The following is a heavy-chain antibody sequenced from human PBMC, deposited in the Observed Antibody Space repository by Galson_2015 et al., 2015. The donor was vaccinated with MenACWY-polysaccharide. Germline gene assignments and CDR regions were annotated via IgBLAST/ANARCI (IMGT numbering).Heavy chain of an antibody. CDR1: ALTFSSYW. CDR2: INLDGRDK. Sequence: SLRLACAASALTFSSYWMSWVRQAPGKGLEWVANINLDGRDKYYVDSVRGRFTISRDNARNSLYLQMNSLRVEDTAVYYCERQRGYSYGYNDYWGQGTLITVSS. J-gene: IGHJ4*02. CDR3: ERQRGYSYGYNDY. V-gene: IGHV3-7*01. D-gene: IGHD5-18*01.